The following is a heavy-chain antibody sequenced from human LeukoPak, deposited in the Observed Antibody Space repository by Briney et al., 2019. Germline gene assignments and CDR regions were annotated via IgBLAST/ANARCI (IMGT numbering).Heavy chain of an antibody. CDR3: ARGPHGRIYDILTGFDY. D-gene: IGHD3-9*01. Sequence: ASVKVSCKASGYTFTGHSMYWVRQAPGQGLEWMGWIKPNSGGTNYAQKFQGRVTMTRDTSISTAYMELSRLRSDDTAVYYCARGPHGRIYDILTGFDYWGQGTLVTVSS. CDR1: GYTFTGHS. J-gene: IGHJ4*02. V-gene: IGHV1-2*02. CDR2: IKPNSGGT.